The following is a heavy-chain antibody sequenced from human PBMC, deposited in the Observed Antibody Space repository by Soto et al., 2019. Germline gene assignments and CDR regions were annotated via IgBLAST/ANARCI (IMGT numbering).Heavy chain of an antibody. Sequence: QVQLQQWGAGLLKPSETLSLTCAVYGGSFSGYYWSWIRQPPGKGLEWIGEINHSGSTNYNPSLKGRVTISVDASKNQFSLKLSSVTAADTAVYYCARGPYCSGGSCLRRREGYFQHWGQGTLVTVSS. D-gene: IGHD2-15*01. V-gene: IGHV4-34*01. J-gene: IGHJ1*01. CDR1: GGSFSGYY. CDR2: INHSGST. CDR3: ARGPYCSGGSCLRRREGYFQH.